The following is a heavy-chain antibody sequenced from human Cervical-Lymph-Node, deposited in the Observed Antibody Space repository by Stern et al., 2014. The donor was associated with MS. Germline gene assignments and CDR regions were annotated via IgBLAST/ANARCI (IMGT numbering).Heavy chain of an antibody. D-gene: IGHD3-22*01. CDR1: GFTFSSYS. J-gene: IGHJ4*02. Sequence: VQLVESGGGLVKPGGSLRLSCAASGFTFSSYSMNWVRQAPGKGLEWVSSISSSSSYIYYADSLKGRFTISRDNAKNSLYLQMNSLRAEDTAVYYCARELGYYDSSGFPAPFDYWGQGTLVTVSS. V-gene: IGHV3-21*01. CDR3: ARELGYYDSSGFPAPFDY. CDR2: ISSSSSYI.